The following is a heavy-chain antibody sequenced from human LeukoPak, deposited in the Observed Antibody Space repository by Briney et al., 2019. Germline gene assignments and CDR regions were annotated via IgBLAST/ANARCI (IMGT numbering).Heavy chain of an antibody. CDR1: GFTFSSYA. J-gene: IGHJ4*02. V-gene: IGHV3-30*04. CDR2: ISYDGSNK. Sequence: GRSLRLSCAASGFTFSSYAMHWVRQAPGKGLEWVAVISYDGSNKYYADSVKGRFTISRDNAKSSLYLQMNSLRAEDTAVYYCARDYNLGQGTLVTVSS. CDR3: ARDYN.